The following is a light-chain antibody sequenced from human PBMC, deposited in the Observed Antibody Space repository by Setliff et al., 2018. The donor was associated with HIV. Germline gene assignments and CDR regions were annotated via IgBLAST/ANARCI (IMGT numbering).Light chain of an antibody. J-gene: IGLJ1*01. Sequence: QSALTQPASVSGSPGQSITISCTGTRSDVGGYDYVSWYQHHPGKAPKLIIYNVNKRPSGVSSRLSGSKSGNTASLTISGLQAEDEADYYCTSYTTSSSPYVFGTGTKVTVL. CDR2: NVN. V-gene: IGLV2-14*03. CDR1: RSDVGGYDY. CDR3: TSYTTSSSPYV.